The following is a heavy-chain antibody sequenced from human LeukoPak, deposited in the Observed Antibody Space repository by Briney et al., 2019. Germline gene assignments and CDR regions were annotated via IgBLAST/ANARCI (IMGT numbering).Heavy chain of an antibody. V-gene: IGHV3-21*01. CDR3: ARDPYSSGWYKDAFDI. J-gene: IGHJ3*02. CDR2: ISGSSSYI. D-gene: IGHD6-19*01. CDR1: GFTFSSHW. Sequence: GGSLRLSCAASGFTFSSHWMHWVRQAPGKGLEWVSSISGSSSYINYADSVKGRFTISRDNAQNSLFLQLNSLRAEDTAVYYCARDPYSSGWYKDAFDIWGQGTMVTVSS.